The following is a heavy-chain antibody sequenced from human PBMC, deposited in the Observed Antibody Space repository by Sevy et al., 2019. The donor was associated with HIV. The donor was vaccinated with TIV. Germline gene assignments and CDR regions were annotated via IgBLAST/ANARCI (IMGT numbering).Heavy chain of an antibody. D-gene: IGHD6-19*01. CDR2: ISWNSAFI. CDR3: AKDGGSGSGPSAEYFHH. J-gene: IGHJ1*01. V-gene: IGHV3-9*01. Sequence: GGSLRLSCAASGFSFDDYAMHWVRQAPGKGLEWVSGISWNSAFIGYADSVKGRYTISRDNAKKSLYLQISSLKPEDTAFYYCAKDGGSGSGPSAEYFHHWGQGTLVTVSS. CDR1: GFSFDDYA.